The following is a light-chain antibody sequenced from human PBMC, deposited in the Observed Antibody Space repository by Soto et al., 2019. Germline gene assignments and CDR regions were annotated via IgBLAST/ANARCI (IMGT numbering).Light chain of an antibody. J-gene: IGKJ3*01. Sequence: DIQMTQSPSSLSASVGDRVTITCQASQDISNYLNWYQQKPGKAPKLLIYYSSNLETGVPSRFSGSGSGTDFTFTISSLQPEDIATYYCQQYDNITSLTFGPGTKVDIK. V-gene: IGKV1-33*01. CDR1: QDISNY. CDR2: YSS. CDR3: QQYDNITSLT.